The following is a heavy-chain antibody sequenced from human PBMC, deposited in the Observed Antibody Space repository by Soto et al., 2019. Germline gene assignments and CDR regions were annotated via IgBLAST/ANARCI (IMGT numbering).Heavy chain of an antibody. J-gene: IGHJ4*02. CDR3: ARGRYGDY. CDR1: GYTFTSYG. Sequence: QVHLVQSGAEVKKPGASVKVSCKASGYTFTSYGITWVRQAPGQGLEWRGGISAHNGNADYAQKLQGRVIVTRDTSTSTAYMELRSMRSEDTAVYYCARGRYGDYWGQGAMVTVSS. V-gene: IGHV1-18*01. CDR2: ISAHNGNA. D-gene: IGHD1-1*01.